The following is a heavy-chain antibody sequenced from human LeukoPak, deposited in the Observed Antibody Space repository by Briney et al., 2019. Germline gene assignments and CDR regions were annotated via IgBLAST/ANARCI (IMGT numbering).Heavy chain of an antibody. J-gene: IGHJ4*02. V-gene: IGHV1-18*01. CDR3: ARGRRKDYYGSGSYLYY. D-gene: IGHD3-10*01. CDR2: ISAYNGNT. CDR1: GYTFTSYG. Sequence: GASVKVSCKASGYTFTSYGISWVRQAPGQGLEWMGWISAYNGNTNYAQKLQGRVTMTTDTSTSTAHMQLRSLRSDDTAVYYCARGRRKDYYGSGSYLYYWGQGTLVTVSS.